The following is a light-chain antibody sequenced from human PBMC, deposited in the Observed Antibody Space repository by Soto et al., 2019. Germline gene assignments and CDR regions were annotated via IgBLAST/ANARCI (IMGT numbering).Light chain of an antibody. CDR2: DAS. Sequence: EIVLTQSPVTLSLSPGERATLSCRASQSINNYLAWYQQKAGQPPRLLIYDASNRATAIPVRFSGSGSGTDFTLTISILEPEDSAVYYCQYRGIWPPGATLGGGTKVEIK. CDR1: QSINNY. CDR3: QYRGIWPPGAT. V-gene: IGKV3-11*01. J-gene: IGKJ4*01.